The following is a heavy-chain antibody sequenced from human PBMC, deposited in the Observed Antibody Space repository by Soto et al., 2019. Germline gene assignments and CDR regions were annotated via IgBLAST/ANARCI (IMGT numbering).Heavy chain of an antibody. CDR1: GGTFSSYA. D-gene: IGHD2-2*01. CDR3: ARQAPIYCSSTSCRVGYYYYYGMDV. CDR2: IIPIFGTA. V-gene: IGHV1-69*01. Sequence: QVQLVQSGAEVKKPGSSVKVSCKASGGTFSSYAISWVRQAPGQGLEWMGGIIPIFGTANYAQKFQGRVTITADESTSTAYMELSSLRSEDTAVYYCARQAPIYCSSTSCRVGYYYYYGMDVWGQGTTVTVSS. J-gene: IGHJ6*02.